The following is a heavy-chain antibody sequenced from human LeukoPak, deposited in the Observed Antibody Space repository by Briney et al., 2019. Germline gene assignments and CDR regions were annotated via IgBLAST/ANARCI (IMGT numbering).Heavy chain of an antibody. CDR2: ISGTSSYI. J-gene: IGHJ4*02. D-gene: IGHD3-10*01. CDR1: GFTFSSYS. Sequence: GGSLRLSCAASGFTFSSYSMNWVRQAPGKGLEWVSFISGTSSYIHYADSVKGRFTISRDNAKNSLYLQMNSLRAEDTAVYYCARGEYGSGSYHIDYWGQGTLVTVSS. V-gene: IGHV3-21*01. CDR3: ARGEYGSGSYHIDY.